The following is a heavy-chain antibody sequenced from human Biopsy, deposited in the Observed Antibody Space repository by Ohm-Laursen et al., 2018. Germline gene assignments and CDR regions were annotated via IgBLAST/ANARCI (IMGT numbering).Heavy chain of an antibody. J-gene: IGHJ3*01. CDR3: ARLNGGTCDASDL. CDR1: GSAFPLYE. D-gene: IGHD2-8*01. Sequence: SLRLSCAASGSAFPLYEINWVRQAPGTGTEWISYIYGGGSPVSYADSVKARFTISRDNAQNSLYLHMNSLRAEGTAVYYCARLNGGTCDASDLWGQGTMVTVSS. CDR2: IYGGGSPV. V-gene: IGHV3-48*03.